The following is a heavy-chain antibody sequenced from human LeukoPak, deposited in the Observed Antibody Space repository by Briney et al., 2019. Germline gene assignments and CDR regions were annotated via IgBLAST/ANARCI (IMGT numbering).Heavy chain of an antibody. V-gene: IGHV4-59*02. J-gene: IGHJ6*03. CDR3: ARTTEGYVGGPGYSYHYYMDV. CDR1: GFIVSSNY. D-gene: IGHD5-12*01. Sequence: PGGSLRLSCAASGFIVSSNYMSWVRQAPGKGLEWIGYIYYSGSTNYNPSLKSRVTISVDTSKNQFSLKLRSVTAADTAVYYCARTTEGYVGGPGYSYHYYMDVWGKGTTVTISS. CDR2: IYYSGST.